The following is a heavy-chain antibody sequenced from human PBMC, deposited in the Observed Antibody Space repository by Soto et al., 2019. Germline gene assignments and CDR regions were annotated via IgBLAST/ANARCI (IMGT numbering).Heavy chain of an antibody. J-gene: IGHJ4*02. D-gene: IGHD3-10*01. Sequence: EVQLLESGGGLVQPGGSLRLSCAASGFTFSNYAISWVRQTPGKXLXXXXXIXGSGDFTYYADSVKGRFTIPRDNPKNTIYLQMNSLRAEDTAIYYCAKGFYGSGSYYNERAFDSWGQGTLVTVSS. CDR3: AKGFYGSGSYYNERAFDS. CDR2: IXGSGDFT. V-gene: IGHV3-23*01. CDR1: GFTFSNYA.